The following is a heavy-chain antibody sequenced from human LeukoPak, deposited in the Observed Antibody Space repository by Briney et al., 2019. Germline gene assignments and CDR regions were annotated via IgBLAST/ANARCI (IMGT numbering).Heavy chain of an antibody. J-gene: IGHJ5*02. D-gene: IGHD2-8*01. Sequence: RPLRLSCAASGFTFSSYAMHWVRQAPGKGLEWVAVISYDGSNKYYADSVKGRFTISRDNSKNTLYLQMNSLRAEDTAVYYCATSANGLDWFDPWGQGTLVTVSS. V-gene: IGHV3-30*04. CDR1: GFTFSSYA. CDR2: ISYDGSNK. CDR3: ATSANGLDWFDP.